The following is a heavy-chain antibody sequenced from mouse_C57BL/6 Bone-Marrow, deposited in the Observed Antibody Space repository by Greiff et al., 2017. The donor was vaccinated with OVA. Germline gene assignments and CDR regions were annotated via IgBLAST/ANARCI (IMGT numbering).Heavy chain of an antibody. V-gene: IGHV1-81*01. CDR2: IYPRSGNT. CDR3: ETGTGY. D-gene: IGHD3-3*01. CDR1: GYTFTSYG. J-gene: IGHJ2*01. Sequence: QVQLKQSGAELARPGASVKLSCKASGYTFTSYGISWVKQRPGQGLEWIGEIYPRSGNTYYNEKFKGKATLTADKSSSTAYMELRSLTSEDSAVYFCETGTGYWGQGTTLTVSS.